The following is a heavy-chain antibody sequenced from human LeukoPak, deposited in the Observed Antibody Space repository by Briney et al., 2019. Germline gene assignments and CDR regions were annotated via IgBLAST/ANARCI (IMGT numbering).Heavy chain of an antibody. CDR1: GFTFTSYG. J-gene: IGHJ4*02. CDR2: ISAYNGNT. D-gene: IGHD6-6*01. Sequence: GGSLRLSCAASGFTFTSYGISWVRQAPGQGLEWMGWISAYNGNTNYAQKLQGRVTMTTDTSTSTAYMELRSLRSDDTAVYYCARDEKEQLAEFDYWGQGTLVTVSS. CDR3: ARDEKEQLAEFDY. V-gene: IGHV1-18*01.